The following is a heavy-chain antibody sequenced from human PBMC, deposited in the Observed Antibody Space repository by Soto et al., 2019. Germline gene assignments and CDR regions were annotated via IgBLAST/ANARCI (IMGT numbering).Heavy chain of an antibody. CDR3: AKDAGYSSSWYYYYYYGMDV. J-gene: IGHJ6*02. CDR2: ISYDGSHK. D-gene: IGHD6-13*01. V-gene: IGHV3-30*18. CDR1: GLNFSSHG. Sequence: GGSKRLSCAASGLNFSSHGLHWVRQAPGKRLEWVAVISYDGSHKLSTDSVKGRFTISRDNSKNTLYLQMNSLRAEDTAVYYCAKDAGYSSSWYYYYYYGMDVWGQGTTVTVSS.